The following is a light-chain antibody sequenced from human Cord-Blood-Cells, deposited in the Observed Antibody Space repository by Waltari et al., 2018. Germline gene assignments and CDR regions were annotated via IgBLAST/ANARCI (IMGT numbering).Light chain of an antibody. Sequence: EIVLTQSPATLSLSPGERATPSCRARQSVSSYLAWYQQKPGQAPRLLIYDASKRATGIPARFSGSGSGTDFTLTISRLEPEDFAVYYCQQRSNWPITFGQGTRLEIK. CDR3: QQRSNWPIT. CDR2: DAS. CDR1: QSVSSY. V-gene: IGKV3-11*01. J-gene: IGKJ5*01.